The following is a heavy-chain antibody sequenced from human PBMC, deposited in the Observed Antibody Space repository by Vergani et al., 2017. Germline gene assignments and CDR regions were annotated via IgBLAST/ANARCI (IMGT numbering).Heavy chain of an antibody. Sequence: EVQLLESGGGLVQPGGSLRLSCAASGFTFSSYAMSWVRQAPGKGLEWVSAISGSGGSTYYADSVKGRFTISRDNSKNTLYLQMNSLRAEDTAMYYCARRGASNLLYYYYGMDVWGQGTTVTVSS. J-gene: IGHJ6*02. CDR3: ARRGASNLLYYYYGMDV. CDR2: ISGSGGST. CDR1: GFTFSSYA. V-gene: IGHV3-23*01.